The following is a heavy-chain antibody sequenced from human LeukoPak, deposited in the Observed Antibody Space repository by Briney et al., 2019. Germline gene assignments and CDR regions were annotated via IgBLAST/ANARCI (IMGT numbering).Heavy chain of an antibody. CDR3: ARVAAVGTQVPFYYYYYMDV. V-gene: IGHV1-69*06. CDR2: IIPIFGTA. J-gene: IGHJ6*03. D-gene: IGHD6-19*01. Sequence: SVKVSCKASGGTFSSYAISWVRQAPGQGLEWMGGIIPIFGTASYAQKFQGRVTITADKSTSTAYMELSSLRAEDTAVYYCARVAAVGTQVPFYYYYYMDVWGKGTTVTVSS. CDR1: GGTFSSYA.